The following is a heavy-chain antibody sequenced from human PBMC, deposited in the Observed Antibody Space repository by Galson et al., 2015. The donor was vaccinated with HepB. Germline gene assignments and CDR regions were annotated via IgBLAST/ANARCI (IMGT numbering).Heavy chain of an antibody. CDR3: VRDYDYVWASHHYDAFDM. J-gene: IGHJ3*02. CDR1: GFTFSSYW. CDR2: IKQDGSEK. V-gene: IGHV3-7*01. Sequence: SLRLSCAASGFTFSSYWMIWVRQAPGKGLEWVANIKQDGSEKYYVDSVKGRFTISRDNAKNSLYLQMNSLRDDDTAVYYCVRDYDYVWASHHYDAFDMWDQGTMVSVSS. D-gene: IGHD3-16*02.